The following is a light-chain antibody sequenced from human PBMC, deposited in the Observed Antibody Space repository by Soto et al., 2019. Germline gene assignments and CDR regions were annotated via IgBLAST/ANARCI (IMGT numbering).Light chain of an antibody. J-gene: IGLJ2*01. V-gene: IGLV2-14*01. Sequence: QSVLTQPASVSGSPGQSITISCTGTSSDVGGYNYVSWYQQHPGKAPKLLLYDVSNRPSGVSNRFSGSRSDNTASLTISGRQAEDEADYYCSSYTSSSTRVFGGGTKLTVL. CDR2: DVS. CDR1: SSDVGGYNY. CDR3: SSYTSSSTRV.